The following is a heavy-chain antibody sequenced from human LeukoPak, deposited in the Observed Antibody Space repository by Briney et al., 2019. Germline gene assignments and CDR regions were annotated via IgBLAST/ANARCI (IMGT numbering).Heavy chain of an antibody. Sequence: PSETLSLTCTVSGGSISSYYWSWIRQPAGKGLEWIGRIYSSGSTDYNPSLKSRVTMAVNTSMNQFSLNLNSVTAADTAMYYCAREKWELHGHYFDYWGQGTLVTVSS. CDR1: GGSISSYY. J-gene: IGHJ4*02. CDR3: AREKWELHGHYFDY. CDR2: IYSSGST. D-gene: IGHD1-26*01. V-gene: IGHV4-4*07.